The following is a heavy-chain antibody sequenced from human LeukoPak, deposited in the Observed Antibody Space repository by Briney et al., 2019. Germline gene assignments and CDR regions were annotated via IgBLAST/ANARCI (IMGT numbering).Heavy chain of an antibody. CDR3: ASEVDTAMGDGGY. V-gene: IGHV3-21*01. CDR2: ISSSSSYI. D-gene: IGHD5-18*01. CDR1: GFTFSSYS. J-gene: IGHJ4*02. Sequence: PGGSLRLSCAASGFTFSSYSMNWVRQAPGKGLGWVSSISSSSSYIYYADSVKGRFTISRDNAKNSLYLQMNSLRAEDTAVYYCASEVDTAMGDGGYWGQGTLVTVSS.